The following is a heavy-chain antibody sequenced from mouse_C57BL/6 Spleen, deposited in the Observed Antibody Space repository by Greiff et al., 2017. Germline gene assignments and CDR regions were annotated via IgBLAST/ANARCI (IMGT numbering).Heavy chain of an antibody. CDR2: INPGSGGT. Sequence: QVQLQQSGAELVRPGTSVKVSCKASGYAFTNYLIEWVKQRPGQGLEWIGVINPGSGGTNYNEKFKGKATLTADKSSSTAYMQLSSLTSEDSAVXFCASRRGAWFAYWGQGTLVTVSA. J-gene: IGHJ3*01. CDR1: GYAFTNYL. V-gene: IGHV1-54*01. D-gene: IGHD3-3*01. CDR3: ASRRGAWFAY.